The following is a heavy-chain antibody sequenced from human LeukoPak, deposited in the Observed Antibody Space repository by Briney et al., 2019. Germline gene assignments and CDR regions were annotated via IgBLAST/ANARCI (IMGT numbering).Heavy chain of an antibody. CDR1: GYSFTSYW. D-gene: IGHD5-12*01. J-gene: IGHJ3*02. V-gene: IGHV5-51*01. Sequence: GESLKISCKGSGYSFTSYWIGWVRQMPGKGLEWMGIIYPGDSDTRYSPSFQGQVTISADKSISTAYLQWSSLKASDTAMYYCARRWYSGYDPRAGGAFDIWGQGTMVTVSS. CDR2: IYPGDSDT. CDR3: ARRWYSGYDPRAGGAFDI.